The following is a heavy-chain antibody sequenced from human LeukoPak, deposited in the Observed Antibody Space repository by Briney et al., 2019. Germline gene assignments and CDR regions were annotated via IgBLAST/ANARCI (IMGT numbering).Heavy chain of an antibody. CDR3: ARSELLWFGGVNSGFDY. D-gene: IGHD3-10*01. Sequence: SQTLSLTCTVSGASMRSGSYYWSWIRQPAGKGLEWIGRIYPGGSTNYNPSLKSRVTISLDTSKNQFSLKLSSVTAADTAVYYCARSELLWFGGVNSGFDYWGQGTLVTVSS. V-gene: IGHV4-61*02. J-gene: IGHJ4*02. CDR1: GASMRSGSYY. CDR2: IYPGGST.